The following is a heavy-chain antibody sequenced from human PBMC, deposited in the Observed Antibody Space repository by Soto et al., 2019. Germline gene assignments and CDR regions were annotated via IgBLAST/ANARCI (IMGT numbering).Heavy chain of an antibody. V-gene: IGHV3-15*01. Sequence: PGGSLRLSCAASGFTFSNAWMSWVRQAPGKGLEWVGRIKSKTDGGTTDYAAPVKGRFTISRDDSKNTLYLQMNSLKTEDTAVYYCTTDRSDLEWLLPYYYGMDVWGQGTTVTVSS. CDR3: TTDRSDLEWLLPYYYGMDV. J-gene: IGHJ6*02. CDR1: GFTFSNAW. CDR2: IKSKTDGGTT. D-gene: IGHD3-3*01.